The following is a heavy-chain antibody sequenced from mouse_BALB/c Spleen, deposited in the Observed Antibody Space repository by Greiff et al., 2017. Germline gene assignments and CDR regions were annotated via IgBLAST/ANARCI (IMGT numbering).Heavy chain of an antibody. CDR1: GFTFSDYY. Sequence: DVKLVESGGGLVKPGGSLKLSCAASGFTFSDYYMYWVRQTPEKRLEWVATISDGGSYTYYPDSVKGRFTISRDNAKNNLYLQMSSLKSEDTAMYYCARDMGRGAWFAYWGQGTLVTVSA. D-gene: IGHD4-1*01. CDR2: ISDGGSYT. J-gene: IGHJ3*01. V-gene: IGHV5-4*02. CDR3: ARDMGRGAWFAY.